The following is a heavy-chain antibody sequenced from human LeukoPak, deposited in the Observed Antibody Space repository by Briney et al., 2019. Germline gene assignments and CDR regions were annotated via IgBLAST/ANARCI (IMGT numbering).Heavy chain of an antibody. CDR2: IYSGGST. J-gene: IGHJ3*02. D-gene: IGHD3-9*01. CDR1: GFTVSSNH. Sequence: QPGGSLRLSCAASGFTVSSNHMSWVRQAPGKGLEWVSVIYSGGSTYYADSVKGRFTISRDNSKNTLYLQMNSLRAEGTAVYYCARVIVTGYYDAFDIWGQGTMVTVSS. CDR3: ARVIVTGYYDAFDI. V-gene: IGHV3-53*01.